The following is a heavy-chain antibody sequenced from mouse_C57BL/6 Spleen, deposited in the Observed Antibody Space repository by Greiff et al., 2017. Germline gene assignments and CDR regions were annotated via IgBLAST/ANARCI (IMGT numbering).Heavy chain of an antibody. V-gene: IGHV1-76*01. J-gene: IGHJ4*01. Sequence: QVQLQQSGAELVRPGASVKLSCKASGYTFTDYYINWVKQRPGQGLEWIARIYPGSGNTYYNEKFKGKATLTAEKSSSTAYMQLSSLTSADSAVYFGARERGAYAMEDWGQGTSVTVSS. CDR2: IYPGSGNT. CDR3: ARERGAYAMED. CDR1: GYTFTDYY.